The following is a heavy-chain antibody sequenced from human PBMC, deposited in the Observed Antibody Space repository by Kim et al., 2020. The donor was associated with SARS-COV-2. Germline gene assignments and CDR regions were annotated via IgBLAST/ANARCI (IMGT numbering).Heavy chain of an antibody. CDR3: AAIFEY. CDR2: IFYNGRT. Sequence: IFYNGRTNYNPSLKSRVNISMDTSKNRFSLKLSSVTATDTAVYYCAAIFEYWGQGTLVPVSS. V-gene: IGHV4-39*01. J-gene: IGHJ4*02.